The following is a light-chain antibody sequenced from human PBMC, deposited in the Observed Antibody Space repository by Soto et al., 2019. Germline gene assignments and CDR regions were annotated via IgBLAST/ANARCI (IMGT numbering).Light chain of an antibody. CDR1: QNIDHW. V-gene: IGKV1-5*03. CDR3: QQYKSYSLYS. Sequence: DIQMTQSPSTLSASVGDRVTITCRASQNIDHWLAWYQQKPGKAPNLLIYKASTLESGVPSRFSGKESGTEFTLTISSLQPDDFATYYRQQYKSYSLYSFGQGTKLES. J-gene: IGKJ2*03. CDR2: KAS.